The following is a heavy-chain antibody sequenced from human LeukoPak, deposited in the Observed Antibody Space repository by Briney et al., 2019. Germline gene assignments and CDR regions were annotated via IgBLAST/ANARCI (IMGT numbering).Heavy chain of an antibody. CDR3: ARDAYYDFWSGTLGWFDP. D-gene: IGHD3-3*01. J-gene: IGHJ5*02. Sequence: SETLSLTCTVSGGSISSGDYYWSWIRQPPGKGLEWIGYIYYSGSTYYNPSLKSRVTISVDTSKNQFSLKLSSVTAADTAVYYCARDAYYDFWSGTLGWFDPWGQGTLVTVSS. CDR2: IYYSGST. CDR1: GGSISSGDYY. V-gene: IGHV4-30-4*08.